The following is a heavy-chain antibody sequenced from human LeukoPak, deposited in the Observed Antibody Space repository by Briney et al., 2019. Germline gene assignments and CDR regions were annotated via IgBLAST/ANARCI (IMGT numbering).Heavy chain of an antibody. D-gene: IGHD6-13*01. Sequence: GGSLRLSCAVSRFTFSSHAMSWVRQAPGKGLEWVSAISGGGGSTYSADSVKGRFTVSRDNSKNTLYLQMNSLRAEDTAVYYCAKCGWSSSSSFCSLSFDPWGQGTLVTVSS. CDR3: AKCGWSSSSSFCSLSFDP. CDR2: ISGGGGST. J-gene: IGHJ5*02. V-gene: IGHV3-23*01. CDR1: RFTFSSHA.